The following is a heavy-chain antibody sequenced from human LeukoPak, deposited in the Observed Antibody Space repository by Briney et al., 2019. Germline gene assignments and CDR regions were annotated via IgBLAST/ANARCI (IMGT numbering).Heavy chain of an antibody. CDR3: ARERRYCGDNRCRGENWFDP. Sequence: SETLSLTCTVSGGSISSYYWSWIRQPPGKGLEWIGYIYYSGSTNYNPSLKSRVTISVDTSKNQFSLKLSSVTAADTAVYYCARERRYCGDNRCRGENWFDPWGQGTLVTV. CDR2: IYYSGST. D-gene: IGHD2-21*01. CDR1: GGSISSYY. J-gene: IGHJ5*02. V-gene: IGHV4-59*12.